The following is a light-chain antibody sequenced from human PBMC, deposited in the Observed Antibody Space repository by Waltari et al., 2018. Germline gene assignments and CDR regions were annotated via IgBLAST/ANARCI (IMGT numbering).Light chain of an antibody. CDR2: WAS. CDR1: QSIFYNSNNKKY. Sequence: DIVMTQSPDSLAVSLGERATINCKSSQSIFYNSNNKKYLAWYQQKPGQPPKLLIYWASTRESGVPDRFSGSGSGTDFTLTISSLQAEDVAVYCCQQYYSIPITFGQGTRLEIK. V-gene: IGKV4-1*01. J-gene: IGKJ5*01. CDR3: QQYYSIPIT.